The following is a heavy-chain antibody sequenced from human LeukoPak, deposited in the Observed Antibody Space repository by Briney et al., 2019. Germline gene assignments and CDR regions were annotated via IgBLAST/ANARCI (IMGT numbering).Heavy chain of an antibody. Sequence: NPSETLSLTCTVSGGSISSSSYYWGWIRQPPGKGLEWIGSIYYSGSTYYNPSLKSRVTISVDTSKNQFSLKLSSVTAADTAVYYCARTGHYYYYMDVWGKGTTVTVSS. V-gene: IGHV4-39*07. CDR1: GGSISSSSYY. CDR2: IYYSGST. J-gene: IGHJ6*03. CDR3: ARTGHYYYYMDV. D-gene: IGHD3-10*01.